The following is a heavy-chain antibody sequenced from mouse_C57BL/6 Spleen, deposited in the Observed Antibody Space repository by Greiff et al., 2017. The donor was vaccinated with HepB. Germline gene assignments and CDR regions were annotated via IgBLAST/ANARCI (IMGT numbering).Heavy chain of an antibody. CDR2: IWTGGGT. J-gene: IGHJ4*01. Sequence: VQRVESGPGLVAPSQSLSITCTVSGFSLTSYAISWVRQPPGKGLEWLGVIWTGGGTNYNSALKSRLSISKDNSKSQVFLKMNSLQTDDTARYYCAGSITTVVDYYAMDYWGQGTSVTVSS. CDR3: AGSITTVVDYYAMDY. V-gene: IGHV2-9-1*01. CDR1: GFSLTSYA. D-gene: IGHD1-1*01.